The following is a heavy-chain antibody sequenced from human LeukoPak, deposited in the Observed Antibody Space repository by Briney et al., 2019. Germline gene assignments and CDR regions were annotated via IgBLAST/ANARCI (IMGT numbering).Heavy chain of an antibody. Sequence: SETLSLTCTVSGGSISSGDYYWSWVRQPPGKGLEWIGYIYYSGSTYYNPSLESRVTISVDTSKNQFSLKLSSVTAADTAVYYCAATAIKGTLYGMDVWGQGTTVTVSS. CDR1: GGSISSGDYY. J-gene: IGHJ6*02. D-gene: IGHD5-18*01. CDR2: IYYSGST. V-gene: IGHV4-30-4*01. CDR3: AATAIKGTLYGMDV.